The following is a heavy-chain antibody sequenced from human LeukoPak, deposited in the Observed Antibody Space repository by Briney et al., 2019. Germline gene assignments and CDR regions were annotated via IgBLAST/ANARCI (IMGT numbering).Heavy chain of an antibody. V-gene: IGHV4-59*01. Sequence: PSETLSLTCTVSGGSISSYYWSWIRQPPGKGLEWIGHIYYSGSTNYHPSLKSRVTISVDTSKNQFSLKLSSVTAADTAVYYCAREFAEDFGVVIYFDYWGQGTLVTVSS. D-gene: IGHD3-3*01. CDR3: AREFAEDFGVVIYFDY. CDR1: GGSISSYY. J-gene: IGHJ4*02. CDR2: IYYSGST.